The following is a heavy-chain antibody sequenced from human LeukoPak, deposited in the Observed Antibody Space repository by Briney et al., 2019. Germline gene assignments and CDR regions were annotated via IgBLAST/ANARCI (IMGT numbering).Heavy chain of an antibody. J-gene: IGHJ4*02. CDR3: ARWLVRGSRSSYFDY. D-gene: IGHD6-6*01. Sequence: ASVKVSCKASGYTFTRYDFNRVRQATGQGLEWMGWMNPNSGATGYAQKFQGRVTMTRDTSINTAYMELGSLRSEDTAVYYCARWLVRGSRSSYFDYWGQGTLVTVSS. V-gene: IGHV1-8*01. CDR1: GYTFTRYD. CDR2: MNPNSGAT.